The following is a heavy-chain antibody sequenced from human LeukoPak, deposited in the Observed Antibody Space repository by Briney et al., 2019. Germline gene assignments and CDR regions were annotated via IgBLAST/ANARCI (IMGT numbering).Heavy chain of an antibody. Sequence: SETLSLTCTVSGGSINNGDNYWGWLRQPPGKGLEWLAFFYSPGTAYYNPSLRSRLTISIDTSQNQFSLRLPSVTAADTAVYYCARIQGNGAYGWDYFDYWGRGTLVAVSS. J-gene: IGHJ4*02. D-gene: IGHD3-16*01. V-gene: IGHV4-30-4*01. CDR3: ARIQGNGAYGWDYFDY. CDR2: FYSPGTA. CDR1: GGSINNGDNY.